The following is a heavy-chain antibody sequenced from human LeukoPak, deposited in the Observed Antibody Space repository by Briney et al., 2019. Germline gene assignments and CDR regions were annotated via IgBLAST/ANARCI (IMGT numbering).Heavy chain of an antibody. CDR2: ISAYNGNT. V-gene: IGHV1-18*01. D-gene: IGHD4-17*01. CDR1: GYTFTSYS. J-gene: IGHJ1*01. CDR3: ARDDYGDYVSYFQH. Sequence: ASVKVSCKASGYTFTSYSISWVRQAPGQGLEWMGWISAYNGNTIYAQKVKGRVTMTTDTSTSTAYMELRSLRSDDTAVYYCARDDYGDYVSYFQHWGQGTLVIVSS.